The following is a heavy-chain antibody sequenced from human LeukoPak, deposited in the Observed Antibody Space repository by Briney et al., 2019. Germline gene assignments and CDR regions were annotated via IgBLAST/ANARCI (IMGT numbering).Heavy chain of an antibody. V-gene: IGHV3-53*01. Sequence: PGESLRLSCVASGLTIGSRYMNWVRQAPGKGLEWVSALYLAGNTYYADSVRGRFTISRDNSKNTLYLQMNSLRAEDTAVYYCARFPIVVVPAAMRGVYYYYGMDVWGQGTTVTVSS. CDR2: LYLAGNT. CDR3: ARFPIVVVPAAMRGVYYYYGMDV. D-gene: IGHD2-2*01. J-gene: IGHJ6*02. CDR1: GLTIGSRY.